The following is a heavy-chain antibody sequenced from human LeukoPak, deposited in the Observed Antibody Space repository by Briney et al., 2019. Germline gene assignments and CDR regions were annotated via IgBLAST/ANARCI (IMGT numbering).Heavy chain of an antibody. J-gene: IGHJ4*02. V-gene: IGHV3-20*04. D-gene: IGHD2-2*01. CDR1: GFAFDEHG. Sequence: GGSLRLSCTASGFAFDEHGMSWVRQVAGKGLEWVSGINWSGGSTGYADPLRGRFTISRDNAKNSLYLQRDSLRAEDTALYYCARAPITSPFYFDYWGQGTLVTVSS. CDR2: INWSGGST. CDR3: ARAPITSPFYFDY.